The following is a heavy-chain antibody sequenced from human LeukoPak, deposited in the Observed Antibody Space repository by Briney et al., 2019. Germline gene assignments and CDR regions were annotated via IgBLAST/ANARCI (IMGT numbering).Heavy chain of an antibody. D-gene: IGHD3-10*01. V-gene: IGHV4-34*01. Sequence: PSETLSLTCAVYGGSFSGYYWSWIRQPPGKGLEWIGEINHSGSTNYNPSLKSRVTISVGTSKNQFSLKLSSVTAADTAVYYCARAMVRGASWFDPWGQGTLVTVSS. CDR2: INHSGST. CDR3: ARAMVRGASWFDP. J-gene: IGHJ5*02. CDR1: GGSFSGYY.